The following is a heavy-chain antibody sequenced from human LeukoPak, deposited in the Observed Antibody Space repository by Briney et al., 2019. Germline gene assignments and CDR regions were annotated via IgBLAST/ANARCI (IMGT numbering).Heavy chain of an antibody. CDR3: ARGVYHYGGKGYWFDP. Sequence: ASETLSLTCTVSGGSISSSTYYWGWIRQPPGKGLEWIGSIYYSGSTYCNPSLKSRVTISVDTSKNQFSLKLSSVTAADTAVYYCARGVYHYGGKGYWFDPWGQGTLVTVSS. D-gene: IGHD4-23*01. CDR2: IYYSGST. CDR1: GGSISSSTYY. V-gene: IGHV4-39*07. J-gene: IGHJ5*02.